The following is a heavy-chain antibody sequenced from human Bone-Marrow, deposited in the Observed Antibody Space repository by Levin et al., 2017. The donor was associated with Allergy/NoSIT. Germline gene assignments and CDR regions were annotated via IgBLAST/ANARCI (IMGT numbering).Heavy chain of an antibody. CDR1: GYRFTGYW. CDR3: AKVRADGSGYLGYFDN. D-gene: IGHD3-22*01. Sequence: RGESLKISCKASGYRFTGYWIGWVRQRPGKGLEYMGMIYPRDSDTRYSPSFQGHVTISADTSSTTAYVQWSSLEATDTAMYYCAKVRADGSGYLGYFDNWGQGTLVTVSS. V-gene: IGHV5-51*01. CDR2: IYPRDSDT. J-gene: IGHJ4*02.